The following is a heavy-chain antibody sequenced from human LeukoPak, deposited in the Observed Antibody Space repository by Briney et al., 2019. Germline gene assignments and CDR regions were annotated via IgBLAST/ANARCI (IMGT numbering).Heavy chain of an antibody. CDR2: IYYSGST. Sequence: SETLSLTCTVSVGSISSGDYYWSWIRQPPGKGLEWIGYIYYSGSTYYNPSLKSRVTISLDTSKNQFSLKLTSVTAADTAVYYCARDICTSASCYGGGYSWFDPWGQGTLVTVSS. D-gene: IGHD2-2*01. V-gene: IGHV4-30-4*08. CDR1: VGSISSGDYY. CDR3: ARDICTSASCYGGGYSWFDP. J-gene: IGHJ5*02.